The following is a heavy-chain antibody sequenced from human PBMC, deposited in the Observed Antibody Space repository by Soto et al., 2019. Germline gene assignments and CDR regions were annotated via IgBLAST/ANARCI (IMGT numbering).Heavy chain of an antibody. CDR2: ISYDGSNQ. J-gene: IGHJ6*02. CDR3: ARDRSSTYYYGMDL. V-gene: IGHV3-30-3*01. D-gene: IGHD6-19*01. Sequence: GGSLRLSCAASGFIFSRHGMHWVRQAPGKGLEWVAVISYDGSNQDYADSVKGRFSISRDNSKNTVYLQMNSLRVEDSAVYYCARDRSSTYYYGMDLWGQGTTVTGSS. CDR1: GFIFSRHG.